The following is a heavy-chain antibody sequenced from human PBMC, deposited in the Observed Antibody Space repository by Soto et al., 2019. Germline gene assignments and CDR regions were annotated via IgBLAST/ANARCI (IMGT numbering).Heavy chain of an antibody. Sequence: PSETLSLTCGVSGGPISSSNWWSWVRQPPGKGLEWIGEIYHSGSTNYNPSLNSRVTISVDKSKNQFSLQLTSVTAADTAVYYCARDAREFYSSAWYSIWGQGTWGTVSS. CDR1: GGPISSSNW. D-gene: IGHD6-19*01. J-gene: IGHJ4*03. CDR2: IYHSGST. V-gene: IGHV4-4*02. CDR3: ARDAREFYSSAWYSI.